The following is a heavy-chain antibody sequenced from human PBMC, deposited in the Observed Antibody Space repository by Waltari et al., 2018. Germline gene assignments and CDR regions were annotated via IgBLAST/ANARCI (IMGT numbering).Heavy chain of an antibody. CDR2: ITGSGGTT. J-gene: IGHJ4*02. Sequence: EVQLVESGGDLVQPGGSLRLPCAASGFPFSSYAMSWVRQAPGKGLEWVSSITGSGGTTYYAASVKGQFTISRDNSKNTLYLQMNSLRAEDTAVYYCAKGETSGWYRCFDYWGQGALVTVSS. D-gene: IGHD6-19*01. V-gene: IGHV3-23*04. CDR3: AKGETSGWYRCFDY. CDR1: GFPFSSYA.